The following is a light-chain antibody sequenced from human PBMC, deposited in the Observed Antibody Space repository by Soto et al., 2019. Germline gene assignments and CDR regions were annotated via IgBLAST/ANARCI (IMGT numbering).Light chain of an antibody. J-gene: IGLJ1*01. V-gene: IGLV2-14*03. Sequence: QSALTQPASVSRSPAQSITISCTGTSSDIGSYNYVSWYQQHPGQAPKLMIYDVTNRPSGVSNRFSGSKSGNTASLTISGLQAEDEADYYCSSPRSSSFYVFGTGTKVTVL. CDR1: SSDIGSYNY. CDR3: SSPRSSSFYV. CDR2: DVT.